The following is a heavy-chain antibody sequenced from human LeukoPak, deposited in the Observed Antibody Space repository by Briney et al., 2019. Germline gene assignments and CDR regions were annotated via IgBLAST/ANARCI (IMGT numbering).Heavy chain of an antibody. D-gene: IGHD1-26*01. CDR1: GGGFSSYA. Sequence: GAALQISSKGAGGGFSSYAISWGRRARGQGGEGMGGIMPIFGTANYAQKFQGRVTITTDESTSTAYLELSSLRSEDTAVYYCARDRFPSGSYWGGDAFDIWGQGTMVTVSS. CDR3: ARDRFPSGSYWGGDAFDI. V-gene: IGHV1-69*05. CDR2: IMPIFGTA. J-gene: IGHJ3*02.